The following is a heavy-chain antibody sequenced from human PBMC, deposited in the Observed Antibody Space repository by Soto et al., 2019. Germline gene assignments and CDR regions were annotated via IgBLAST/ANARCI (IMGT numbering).Heavy chain of an antibody. CDR1: GFTFSSYA. CDR2: ISGSGGST. J-gene: IGHJ4*02. CDR3: VSGPGIAALELDY. D-gene: IGHD6-6*01. Sequence: EVQLLESGGGLVQPGGSLRLSCAASGFTFSSYAMSWVRQAPGKGLEWVSAISGSGGSTYYADSVKGRFTISRDNSRNPLYLQMNSLRADDTAVYYGVSGPGIAALELDYWGQGTLVTVSS. V-gene: IGHV3-23*01.